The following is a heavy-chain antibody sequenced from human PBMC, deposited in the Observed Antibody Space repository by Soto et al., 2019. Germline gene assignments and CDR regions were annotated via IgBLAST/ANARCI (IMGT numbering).Heavy chain of an antibody. Sequence: SLRLSCAASGFTFSGYAMSWVRPAPGKGLEWVSVISGGGGSTYSADSVKGRFTISRDNSKHTLYLQMNSLRAEDTAVYYCAQKAVGRLGELSTQFDYWAQGSLVTAS. J-gene: IGHJ4*02. CDR1: GFTFSGYA. V-gene: IGHV3-23*01. CDR2: ISGGGGST. CDR3: AQKAVGRLGELSTQFDY. D-gene: IGHD3-16*02.